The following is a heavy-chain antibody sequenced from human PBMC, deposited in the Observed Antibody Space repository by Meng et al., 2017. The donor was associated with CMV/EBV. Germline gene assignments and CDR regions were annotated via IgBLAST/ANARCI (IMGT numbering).Heavy chain of an antibody. V-gene: IGHV4-61*02. Sequence: VQLQESGPGLGKPSQTLSLTCTVSGGSISSGSYYWSWIRQPAGKGLEWIGRIYTSGSTNYNPSLKSRVTISVDTSKNQFSLKLSSVTAADTAVYYCASVQGLGVSWGQGTLVTVSS. D-gene: IGHD3-10*01. J-gene: IGHJ4*02. CDR2: IYTSGST. CDR3: ASVQGLGVS. CDR1: GGSISSGSYY.